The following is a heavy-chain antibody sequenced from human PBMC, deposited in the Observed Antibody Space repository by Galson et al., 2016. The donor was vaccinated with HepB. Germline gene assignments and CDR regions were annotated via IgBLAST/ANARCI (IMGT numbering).Heavy chain of an antibody. CDR3: AKELVRSAFDI. CDR1: GFTLSNSG. D-gene: IGHD3-10*01. Sequence: SLRLSCAASGFTLSNSGINWVRQAPGKGLQWVSSISCSIRTIYYADSVMGRFTISRDNAENSVYLQMNNLRDEDTGVYYCAKELVRSAFDIWGQGTMVIVSS. V-gene: IGHV3-48*02. J-gene: IGHJ3*02. CDR2: ISCSIRTI.